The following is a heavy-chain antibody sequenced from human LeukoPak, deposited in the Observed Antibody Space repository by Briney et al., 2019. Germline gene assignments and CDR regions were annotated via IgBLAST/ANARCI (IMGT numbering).Heavy chain of an antibody. D-gene: IGHD2-2*01. V-gene: IGHV4-31*03. Sequence: SETLSLTCTVSGGSISSGGYYWSWIRQHPGKGLEWIGYIYYSGSTYYNPSLKSRVTISVDTSKNQFSLKLSSVTAVDTAVYYCARERTSRGAFDIWGQGTMVTVSS. J-gene: IGHJ3*02. CDR3: ARERTSRGAFDI. CDR1: GGSISSGGYY. CDR2: IYYSGST.